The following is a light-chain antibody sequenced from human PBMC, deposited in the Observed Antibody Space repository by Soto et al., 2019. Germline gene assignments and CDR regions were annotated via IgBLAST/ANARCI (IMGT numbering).Light chain of an antibody. V-gene: IGLV2-14*01. CDR1: SSDVGNYIY. J-gene: IGLJ1*01. CDR2: EVS. Sequence: QSVLTQPASVSGSPGQSITISCTGTSSDVGNYIYVSWFQHHPGKAPKLMIYEVSNRLSGVSNRFSASKSGNTASLTISGLQAEDEADYYCSSYTSNNTPFVFGTGTKVTVL. CDR3: SSYTSNNTPFV.